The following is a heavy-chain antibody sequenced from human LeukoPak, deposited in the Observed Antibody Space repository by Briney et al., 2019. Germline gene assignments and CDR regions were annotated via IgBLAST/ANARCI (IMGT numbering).Heavy chain of an antibody. CDR2: IDPSDSYT. Sequence: GESLKISCKGSGYSFTSYWLSWVRQMPGKGLEWMGRIDPSDSYTNYSPSFQGHVTISADKSISTAYLQWSSLKASDTAMYYCARIAAATDYYYYGMDVWGQGTTVTVSS. D-gene: IGHD6-13*01. J-gene: IGHJ6*02. CDR1: GYSFTSYW. V-gene: IGHV5-10-1*01. CDR3: ARIAAATDYYYYGMDV.